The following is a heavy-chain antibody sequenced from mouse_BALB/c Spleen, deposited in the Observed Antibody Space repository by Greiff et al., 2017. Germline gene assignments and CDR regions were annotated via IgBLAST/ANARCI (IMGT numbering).Heavy chain of an antibody. CDR3: AREKVRRGAMDY. CDR2: ISSGSSTI. D-gene: IGHD2-14*01. V-gene: IGHV5-17*02. CDR1: GFTFSSFG. Sequence: EVMLVESGGGLVQPGGSRKLSCAASGFTFSSFGMHWVRQAPEKGLEWVAYISSGSSTIYYADTVKGRFTISRDNPKNTLFLQMTSLRSEDTAMYYCAREKVRRGAMDYWGQGTSVTVSS. J-gene: IGHJ4*01.